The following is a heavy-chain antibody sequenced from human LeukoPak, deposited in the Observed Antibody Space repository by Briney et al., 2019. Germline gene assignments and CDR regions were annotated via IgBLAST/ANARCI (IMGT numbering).Heavy chain of an antibody. CDR1: GFSLSTTGVG. CDR2: SYWNDDK. Sequence: SGPTLVKPTQTLTLTCTFSGFSLSTTGVGVAWIRQSPGKALEWLAISYWNDDKSYSPSLKNRLTITKDTSKNQVVLIMTNMDPVDTGTYYCAHKGRYSGRCTMWGQGTLVTVSS. V-gene: IGHV2-5*01. J-gene: IGHJ4*02. D-gene: IGHD3-10*01. CDR3: AHKGRYSGRCTM.